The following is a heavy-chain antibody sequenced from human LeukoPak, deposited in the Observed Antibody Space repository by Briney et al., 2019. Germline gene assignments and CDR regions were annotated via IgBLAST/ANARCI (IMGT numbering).Heavy chain of an antibody. Sequence: PSETLSLTCTVSGGSVSSGSYYWRWIRQPPGKGLEWIGYIYYSGSTNYNPSLKSRVTISVDTSKNQFSLKLSSVTAADTAVYYCAMVRGVIEGNWFDPWGQGTRVTVSS. CDR2: IYYSGST. J-gene: IGHJ5*02. CDR1: GGSVSSGSYY. D-gene: IGHD3-10*01. CDR3: AMVRGVIEGNWFDP. V-gene: IGHV4-61*01.